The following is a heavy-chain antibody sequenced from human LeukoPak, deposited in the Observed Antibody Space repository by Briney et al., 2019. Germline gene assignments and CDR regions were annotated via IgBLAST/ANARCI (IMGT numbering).Heavy chain of an antibody. V-gene: IGHV3-30*18. CDR2: ISSDGNDK. CDR1: ELTFRSYA. CDR3: AKDIVGATDFDY. D-gene: IGHD1-26*01. Sequence: LGGSLRLSCEVSELTFRSYALPWVRQAPGRGREWVALISSDGNDKLYGDSVRGRFTISRDDSKSTLYLQMNSLRAEDTAVYYCAKDIVGATDFDYWGQGTLVTVSS. J-gene: IGHJ4*02.